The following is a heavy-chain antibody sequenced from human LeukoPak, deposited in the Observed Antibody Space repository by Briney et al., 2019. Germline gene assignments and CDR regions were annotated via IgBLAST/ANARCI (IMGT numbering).Heavy chain of an antibody. Sequence: ASVKVSCKASGYTFTSYGISWVRQAPGQGLEWMGWISAYNGNTNYAQKLQGRATMTTDTSTSTAYMELRSLRSDDTAVYYCARDLDCSSTSCYSNWFDPWGQGTLVTVSS. V-gene: IGHV1-18*01. D-gene: IGHD2-2*02. J-gene: IGHJ5*02. CDR1: GYTFTSYG. CDR2: ISAYNGNT. CDR3: ARDLDCSSTSCYSNWFDP.